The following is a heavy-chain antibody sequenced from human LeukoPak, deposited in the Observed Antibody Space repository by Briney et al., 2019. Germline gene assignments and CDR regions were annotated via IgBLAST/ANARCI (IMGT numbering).Heavy chain of an antibody. J-gene: IGHJ4*02. Sequence: SETLSLTCDVSGGSIDSTNWWNWVRQPPGKGLEWIGEIHHDGRINYNPSLKSRVTLSVDKSKNQYSLRLNSVTAADTAMYYCARSHDHLWGNYPDYWGQGTLVTVSS. CDR2: IHHDGRI. D-gene: IGHD3-16*02. V-gene: IGHV4/OR15-8*01. CDR1: GGSIDSTNW. CDR3: ARSHDHLWGNYPDY.